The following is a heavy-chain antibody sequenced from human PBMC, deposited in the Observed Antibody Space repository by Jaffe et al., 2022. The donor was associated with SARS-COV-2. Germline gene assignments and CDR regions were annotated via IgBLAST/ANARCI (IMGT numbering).Heavy chain of an antibody. CDR2: IKSKTDGGTT. J-gene: IGHJ4*02. V-gene: IGHV3-15*01. Sequence: EVQLVESGGGLVKPGGSLRLSCAASGFTFSNAWMSWVRQAPGKGLEWVGRIKSKTDGGTTDYAAPVKGRFTISRDDSKNTLYLQMNSLKTEDTAVYYCTTERGSYHVLRNFDYWGQGTLVTVSS. CDR1: GFTFSNAW. CDR3: TTERGSYHVLRNFDY. D-gene: IGHD1-26*01.